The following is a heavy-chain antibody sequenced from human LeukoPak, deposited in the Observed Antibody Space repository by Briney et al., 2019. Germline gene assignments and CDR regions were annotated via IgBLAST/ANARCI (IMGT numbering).Heavy chain of an antibody. CDR3: ARDPPRAAWVFDY. D-gene: IGHD6-25*01. J-gene: IGHJ4*02. V-gene: IGHV3-23*01. Sequence: GGSLRLSCAASGFTFSNYAMSWVRQAPGKALEWVSAITSGGGTTYYAGSVKGRFTISRDNSKDTLYLQMNSLRAEDTAVYYCARDPPRAAWVFDYWGQGTLVSVSS. CDR1: GFTFSNYA. CDR2: ITSGGGTT.